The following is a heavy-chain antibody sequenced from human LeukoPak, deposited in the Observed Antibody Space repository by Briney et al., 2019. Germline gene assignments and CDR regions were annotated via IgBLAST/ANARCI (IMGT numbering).Heavy chain of an antibody. J-gene: IGHJ4*02. CDR2: INSNSGDT. CDR1: GYIFTDYY. V-gene: IGHV1-2*02. D-gene: IGHD5-12*01. CDR3: AHPLGRYSAYDRAFDY. Sequence: GASVKVSCKTSGYIFTDYYIYWVRQAPGQGLEWMGWINSNSGDTNYAQKFQGRVTMTRDTSITTAYMEVRRLRSDDTAIYYCAHPLGRYSAYDRAFDYWGQGTLVTVSS.